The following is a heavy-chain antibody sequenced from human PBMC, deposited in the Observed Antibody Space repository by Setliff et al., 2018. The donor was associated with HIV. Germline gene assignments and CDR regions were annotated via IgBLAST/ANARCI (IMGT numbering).Heavy chain of an antibody. CDR2: IRSKAYGGTT. Sequence: GGSLRLSCTASGFTFGDYAMSWVRQAPGKGLEWVGFIRSKAYGGTTEYAASVKGRFTISRDDSKSIAYLQMNSLKTEDTAVFYCAKERGGGSGKFYYYYYMDVWGKGTTVTVSS. CDR1: GFTFGDYA. D-gene: IGHD3-10*01. V-gene: IGHV3-49*04. CDR3: AKERGGGSGKFYYYYYMDV. J-gene: IGHJ6*03.